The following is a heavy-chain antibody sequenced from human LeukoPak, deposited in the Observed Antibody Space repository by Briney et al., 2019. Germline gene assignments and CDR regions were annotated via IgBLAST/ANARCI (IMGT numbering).Heavy chain of an antibody. D-gene: IGHD1-26*01. CDR1: GFTFSSYA. V-gene: IGHV3-30-3*01. CDR3: ARGSGGSYEGDGYFDY. Sequence: GGSLRLSCAASGFTFSSYAMHWVRQAPGKGLEWVAVISYDGSNKYYADSVKGRFTISRDNSKNTLYLQMNSLRAEDTAVYYCARGSGGSYEGDGYFDYWGQGTLVTVSS. CDR2: ISYDGSNK. J-gene: IGHJ4*02.